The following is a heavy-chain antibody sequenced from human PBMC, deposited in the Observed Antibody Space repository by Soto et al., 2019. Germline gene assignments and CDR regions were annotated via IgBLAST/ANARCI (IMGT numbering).Heavy chain of an antibody. CDR1: GGSISSGGYY. CDR2: IYYSGST. J-gene: IGHJ5*02. Sequence: LSLTCTVSGGSISSGGYYWSWIRQHPGKGLEWIGYIYYSGSTYYNPSLKSRVTIAVDTSKNQFSLKLSSVTAADTAVYYCARDQRIAAAGTGFDPWGQGTLVTVSS. CDR3: ARDQRIAAAGTGFDP. V-gene: IGHV4-31*03. D-gene: IGHD6-13*01.